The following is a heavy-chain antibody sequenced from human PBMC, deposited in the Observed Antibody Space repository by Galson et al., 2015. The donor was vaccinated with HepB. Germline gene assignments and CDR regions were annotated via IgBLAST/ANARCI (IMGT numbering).Heavy chain of an antibody. CDR2: ITSSSTT. CDR1: GFTFSIYS. J-gene: IGHJ5*02. Sequence: SLRLSCAASGFTFSIYSMNWLRQTPGKGLEWVSYITSSSTTYYADSVKGRFTISRDNSKNSLYLQMNSLRDDDTAVYYCARDSGLDPWGQGTLVTVPS. V-gene: IGHV3-48*02. D-gene: IGHD3-10*01. CDR3: ARDSGLDP.